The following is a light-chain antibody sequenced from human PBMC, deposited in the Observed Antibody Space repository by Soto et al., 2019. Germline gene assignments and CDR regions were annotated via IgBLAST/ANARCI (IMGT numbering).Light chain of an antibody. J-gene: IGLJ2*01. V-gene: IGLV1-51*01. CDR2: DNH. Sequence: QSVLTQPPSVSGAPGQTVNISCSGSASNIGSNSLSWYRQFPGSSPMLVMYDNHKRPSGISARFSASKSDTSATLVITGLRAEDEADYYCSAWDNSLSAGVFGSGTKLTVL. CDR1: ASNIGSNS. CDR3: SAWDNSLSAGV.